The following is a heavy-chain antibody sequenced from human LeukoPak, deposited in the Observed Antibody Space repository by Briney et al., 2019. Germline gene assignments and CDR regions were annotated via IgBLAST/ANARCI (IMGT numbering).Heavy chain of an antibody. Sequence: GGSLRLSCAASGFIFGSYAMTWVRQAPGRGLEWVAAIGGAGTYYADSVKGRFTISRDNSKNTLYLQMNSLRAEDTAVYYCAKNLDASGSYFPDGWGQGTQVTVSS. CDR3: AKNLDASGSYFPDG. J-gene: IGHJ4*02. V-gene: IGHV3-23*01. CDR1: GFIFGSYA. CDR2: IGGAGT. D-gene: IGHD3-10*01.